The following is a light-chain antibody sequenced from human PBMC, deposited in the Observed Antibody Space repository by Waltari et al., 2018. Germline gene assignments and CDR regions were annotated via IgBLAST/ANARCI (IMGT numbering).Light chain of an antibody. J-gene: IGLJ1*01. Sequence: QSALTQPASVSGSPGQSITISCTGTRHDVGSYNVVTWYQQHPGKAPKLMIFEVSKRPSGVSNRFSGSKSGNTASLTISGLQAEDEADYYCCSYAGSFTYVFGTGTMVTVL. V-gene: IGLV2-23*02. CDR1: RHDVGSYNV. CDR2: EVS. CDR3: CSYAGSFTYV.